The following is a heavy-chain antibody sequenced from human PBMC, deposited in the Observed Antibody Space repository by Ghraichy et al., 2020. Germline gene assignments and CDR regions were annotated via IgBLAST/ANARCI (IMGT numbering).Heavy chain of an antibody. V-gene: IGHV3-53*01. CDR3: ARENYYDRSGYGPIDY. D-gene: IGHD3-22*01. Sequence: GGSLRLSCAASGFIVSNNYMSWVRQAPGKGLEWVSVIYSGGSRYYADSVKGRFTISRDNSKNTLYLQMDSLRAEDTAVYYCARENYYDRSGYGPIDYWGQGTLVTVSS. CDR2: IYSGGSR. CDR1: GFIVSNNY. J-gene: IGHJ4*02.